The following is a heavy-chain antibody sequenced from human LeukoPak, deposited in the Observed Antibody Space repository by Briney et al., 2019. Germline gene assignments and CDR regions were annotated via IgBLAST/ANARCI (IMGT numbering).Heavy chain of an antibody. V-gene: IGHV3-30*03. CDR1: GFTFSRYG. CDR2: ISYDGSDK. CDR3: ARDNGDPRTYFDY. J-gene: IGHJ4*02. D-gene: IGHD4-17*01. Sequence: PGGSLRLSCAASGFTFSRYGMHWVRQAPGKGLEWVATISYDGSDKWYGDSVKGRFTISRDNSQNSLYLQMNSLRAEDTAVYYCARDNGDPRTYFDYWGQGTLVTVSS.